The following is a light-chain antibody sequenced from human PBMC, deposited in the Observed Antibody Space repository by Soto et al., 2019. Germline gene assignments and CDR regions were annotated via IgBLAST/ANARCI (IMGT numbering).Light chain of an antibody. CDR2: KAS. CDR3: QQYTGPPWT. V-gene: IGKV1-5*03. CDR1: QSISSW. Sequence: DIQMTQSPSTLSASVGDRVTITCRASQSISSWLAWYQHKPGKAPNLLIYKASTLESGVPSRFSGRGSGTEFTLTISSLQPDDFATYDCQQYTGPPWTFGQGTKVEIK. J-gene: IGKJ1*01.